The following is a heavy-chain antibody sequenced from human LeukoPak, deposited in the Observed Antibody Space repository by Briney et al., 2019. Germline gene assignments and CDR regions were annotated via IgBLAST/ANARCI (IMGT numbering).Heavy chain of an antibody. Sequence: SETLSLTCTASGGSISSSSCYWGWIRQPPGKGLEWVGSSYYSGGTYYNPSLKSRVTISVDTSKNQFSLKLSSVTAADTAVYYCARLYGSGSYSPYFDYWGQGTLVTVSS. V-gene: IGHV4-39*07. CDR2: SYYSGGT. CDR3: ARLYGSGSYSPYFDY. D-gene: IGHD3-10*01. CDR1: GGSISSSSCY. J-gene: IGHJ4*02.